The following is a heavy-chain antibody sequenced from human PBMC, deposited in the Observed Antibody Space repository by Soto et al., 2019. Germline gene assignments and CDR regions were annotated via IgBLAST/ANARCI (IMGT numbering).Heavy chain of an antibody. Sequence: SETLSLTCTVSGGSISSSSYYWGWIRQPPGKGLEWIGSIYYSGSTYYNPSLKSRVTISVDTSKNQFSLKLSSVTAADTAVYYCPPGGEFCGGGSAPICFPPGGQ. J-gene: IGHJ5*02. V-gene: IGHV4-39*01. CDR2: IYYSGST. CDR1: GGSISSSSYY. D-gene: IGHD2-15*01. CDR3: PPGGEFCGGGSAPICFPP.